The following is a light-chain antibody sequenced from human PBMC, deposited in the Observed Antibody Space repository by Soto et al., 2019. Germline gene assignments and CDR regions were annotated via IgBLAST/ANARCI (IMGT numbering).Light chain of an antibody. CDR3: QQYNDWPRT. CDR2: GAS. V-gene: IGKV3-15*01. CDR1: QSVSSN. Sequence: EVVLTQSPGTLSLSPGEGATLSCRASQSVSSNLAWYQQRPGQAPRLLIHGASTRATGVPARFSGSGSGTEFTLTISGLQSEDFAFYYCQQYNDWPRTFGQGTKVDIK. J-gene: IGKJ1*01.